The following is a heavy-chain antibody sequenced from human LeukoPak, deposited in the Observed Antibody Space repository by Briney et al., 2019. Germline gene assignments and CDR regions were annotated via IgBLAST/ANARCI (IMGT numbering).Heavy chain of an antibody. J-gene: IGHJ3*02. CDR1: GGSISSGGYS. CDR2: IYYDGNT. V-gene: IGHV4-61*08. Sequence: PSETLSLTCAVSGGSISSGGYSWSWIRQPPGKGLEWIGYIYYDGNTNYSPSVKSQVTISVDMSKNQVSLKLSSVTAEDTAVYYCARDQGISADLDAFDIWGQGTMVTVSS. CDR3: ARDQGISADLDAFDI. D-gene: IGHD2/OR15-2a*01.